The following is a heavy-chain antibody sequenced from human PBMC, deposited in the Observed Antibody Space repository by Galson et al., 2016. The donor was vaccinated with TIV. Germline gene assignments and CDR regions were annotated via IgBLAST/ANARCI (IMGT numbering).Heavy chain of an antibody. CDR2: IKSKTDGGTT. D-gene: IGHD2/OR15-2a*01. CDR1: AFTFSRVW. CDR3: TTVGTLTSLSYY. J-gene: IGHJ4*02. V-gene: IGHV3-15*01. Sequence: SLRLSCAASAFTFSRVWMSWVRQAPGKGLEWVGRIKSKTDGGTTDYAAPVKDRFTVSRDDSKNTVYLQMNSLRTEDKAMYYCTTVGTLTSLSYYWGQGTLVTVSS.